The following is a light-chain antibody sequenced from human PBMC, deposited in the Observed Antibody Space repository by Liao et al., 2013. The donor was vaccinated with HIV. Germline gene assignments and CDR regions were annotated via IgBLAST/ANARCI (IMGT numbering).Light chain of an antibody. CDR2: EDT. CDR1: KLGDKY. J-gene: IGLJ3*02. V-gene: IGLV3-1*01. Sequence: SYDLTQPPSVSVSPGQTASVTCSGDKLGDKYVSWYQQRPGQSPVLVIYEDTKRPSGIPERFSGSNSGNTATLTISGTQALDEADYYCQAWDSNSWVFGGGTELTVL. CDR3: QAWDSNSWV.